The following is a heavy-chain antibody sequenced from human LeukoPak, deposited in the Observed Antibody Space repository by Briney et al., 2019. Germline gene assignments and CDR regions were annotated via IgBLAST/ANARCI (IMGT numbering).Heavy chain of an antibody. CDR3: ARRDYDILTGYSTPFDY. CDR1: GYSFTSYW. D-gene: IGHD3-9*01. V-gene: IGHV5-51*01. Sequence: GESLKISCKGSGYSFTSYWIGWVRQMPGKGLEWMGIISPGDSDTRYSPSFQGQVTISADKSISTAYLQWSSLKASDTAMYYCARRDYDILTGYSTPFDYWGQGTLVTVSS. J-gene: IGHJ4*02. CDR2: ISPGDSDT.